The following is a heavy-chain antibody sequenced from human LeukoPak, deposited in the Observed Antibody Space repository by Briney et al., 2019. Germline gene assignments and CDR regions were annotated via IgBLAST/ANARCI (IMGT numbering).Heavy chain of an antibody. CDR2: IYYSGST. D-gene: IGHD6-6*01. V-gene: IGHV4-59*01. CDR3: AAQYRGSXPXXXP. Sequence: SKTLSLTCTVSGGSISSYYWSWIRQPPGKGLEWIGYIYYSGSTNYNPSLKSRVTISVDTSKNQFSLKLSSVTAADTAVYYCAAQYRGSXPXXXPWGXGXXXT. J-gene: IGHJ5*02. CDR1: GGSISSYY.